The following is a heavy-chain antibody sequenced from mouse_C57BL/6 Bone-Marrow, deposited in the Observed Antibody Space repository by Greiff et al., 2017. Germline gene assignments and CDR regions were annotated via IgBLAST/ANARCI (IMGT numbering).Heavy chain of an antibody. Sequence: VQLQQSGPELVKPGASVQISCKASGYTFTDYYMNWVKQSHGKSLEWIGDINPNNGGTSYNQKFKGKATLTVDKSSSTAYMELRSLTSEDSAVYCCARLEGSHFDYWGQGTTLTVSS. CDR3: ARLEGSHFDY. V-gene: IGHV1-26*01. CDR1: GYTFTDYY. CDR2: INPNNGGT. J-gene: IGHJ2*01.